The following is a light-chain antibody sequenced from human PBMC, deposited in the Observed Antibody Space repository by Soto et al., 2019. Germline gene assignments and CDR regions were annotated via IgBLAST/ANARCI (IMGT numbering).Light chain of an antibody. CDR2: EVS. Sequence: QSVLTQPASVSGSPGQSITISCTGTSSDVGAYTSVSWYQQHPGKAPKLIIYEVSNRPPGISTRFSGSKSASTASLTISGLQAEHEAHSYCSSYTSENRDYVSATGTKVTVL. J-gene: IGLJ1*01. CDR3: SSYTSENRDYV. CDR1: SSDVGAYTS. V-gene: IGLV2-14*01.